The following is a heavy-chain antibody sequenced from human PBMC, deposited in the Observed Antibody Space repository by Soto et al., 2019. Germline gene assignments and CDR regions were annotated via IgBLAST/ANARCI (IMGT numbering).Heavy chain of an antibody. Sequence: ASVKVSCKASGGTFSSYAISWVRQAPGQGLEWMGGIIPIFGTANYAQKFQGRVTITADESTSTAYMELSSLRSEDTAVYYCARDSGGLVVPAAIQERYYYYYGMDVWGQGTTVTVSS. CDR3: ARDSGGLVVPAAIQERYYYYYGMDV. CDR2: IIPIFGTA. CDR1: GGTFSSYA. J-gene: IGHJ6*02. V-gene: IGHV1-69*13. D-gene: IGHD2-2*02.